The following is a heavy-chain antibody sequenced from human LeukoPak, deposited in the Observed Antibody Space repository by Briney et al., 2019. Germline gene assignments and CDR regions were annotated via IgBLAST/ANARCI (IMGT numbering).Heavy chain of an antibody. CDR1: GFTFSSYA. D-gene: IGHD6-19*01. J-gene: IGHJ6*02. CDR2: ISGSGGST. V-gene: IGHV3-23*01. CDR3: AKFVSGWYPPGNYYYGMDV. Sequence: GGSLRLSCAASGFTFSSYAMSWVRQAPGKGLEWVSAISGSGGSTYYADSVKGRFTISRDNSKNTLYLQMNSLRAEDTAVYYCAKFVSGWYPPGNYYYGMDVWGQGTTVTVSS.